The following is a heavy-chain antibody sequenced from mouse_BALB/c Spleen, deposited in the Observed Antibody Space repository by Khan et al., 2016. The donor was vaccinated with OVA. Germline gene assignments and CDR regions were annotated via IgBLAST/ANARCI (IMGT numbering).Heavy chain of an antibody. CDR3: TRYGYSPGLAY. D-gene: IGHD2-2*01. V-gene: IGHV14-1*02. Sequence: VQLQQSVAELVRPGALVKLSCKASGFNIKDYYMHWVKQRPEQGLVWIGRIDPENGNTIYDPKFPGKASITSDTSSNTAYLQLSSLTSEDTAVYYCTRYGYSPGLAYWGQGTLVTVSA. CDR2: IDPENGNT. J-gene: IGHJ3*01. CDR1: GFNIKDYY.